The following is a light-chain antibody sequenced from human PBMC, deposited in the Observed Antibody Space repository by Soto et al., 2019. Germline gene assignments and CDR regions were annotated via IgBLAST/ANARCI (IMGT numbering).Light chain of an antibody. CDR1: QSVSSNY. CDR3: QQYGSSRT. J-gene: IGKJ1*01. CDR2: GVS. V-gene: IGKV3-20*01. Sequence: EIVLTQSPGTLSLSPGERATLSCRASQSVSSNYLAWYQQKPGQAPRLLIYGVSSRATGIPGRFSGSGSGTDFTLTISRLEPEDFAVYYCQQYGSSRTFGQGTKVDIK.